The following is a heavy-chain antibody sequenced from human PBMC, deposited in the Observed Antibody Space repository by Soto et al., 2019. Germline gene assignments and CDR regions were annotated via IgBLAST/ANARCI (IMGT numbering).Heavy chain of an antibody. J-gene: IGHJ3*02. Sequence: GGSLRLACAASGSTFSSSAMTWVRQAPGKGLEWVSVISVSGSVTYYTSSVRGRFTISRDNSRNTLYLQMNNLRAEDTAVYYCSRNTSGRQGSTLDIWGQGTMVTVSS. CDR2: ISVSGSVT. V-gene: IGHV3-23*01. D-gene: IGHD6-19*01. CDR1: GSTFSSSA. CDR3: SRNTSGRQGSTLDI.